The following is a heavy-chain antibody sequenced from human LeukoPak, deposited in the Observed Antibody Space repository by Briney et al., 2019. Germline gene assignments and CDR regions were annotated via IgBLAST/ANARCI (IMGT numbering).Heavy chain of an antibody. J-gene: IGHJ4*02. CDR2: INQDGSEK. V-gene: IGHV3-7*01. CDR3: AREYMGETFDC. D-gene: IGHD3-16*01. Sequence: SGGSLRLSCAASGFAFTRYWMTWVRQAPGKGLEWVANINQDGSEKYFVDSVKGRFTVSRDNAKNSLYLQMNSLRAEDTAVYYCAREYMGETFDCWGQGTLVIVSS. CDR1: GFAFTRYW.